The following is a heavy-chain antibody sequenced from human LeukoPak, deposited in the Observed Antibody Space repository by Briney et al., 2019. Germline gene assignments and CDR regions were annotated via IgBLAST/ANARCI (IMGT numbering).Heavy chain of an antibody. CDR1: GFTFSSYG. D-gene: IGHD3-10*01. CDR3: AKLAYGSGSYYNGFDY. J-gene: IGHJ4*02. CDR2: ISYDGSNK. V-gene: IGHV3-30*18. Sequence: GGSLRLPCAASGFTFSSYGMHWVRQAPGKGLEWVAVISYDGSNKYYADSVKGRFTISRDNSKNTLYLQMNSLRAEDTAVYYCAKLAYGSGSYYNGFDYWGQGTLATVSS.